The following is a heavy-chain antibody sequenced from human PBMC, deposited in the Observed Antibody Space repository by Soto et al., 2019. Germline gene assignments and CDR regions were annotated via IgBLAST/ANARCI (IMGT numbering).Heavy chain of an antibody. CDR3: ARVRLLGGGYYYGMDV. V-gene: IGHV1-69*01. J-gene: IGHJ6*02. CDR2: IIPIFGTA. D-gene: IGHD3-16*01. CDR1: GGTFSSYA. Sequence: QVQLVQSGAEVKKPGSSVKVSCKASGGTFSSYAISWVRQAPGQGLEWMGGIIPIFGTANYAQKFQGRVTIPADESTSTGHMELSSLRCEDTAVYYCARVRLLGGGYYYGMDVWGQGTTVTVSS.